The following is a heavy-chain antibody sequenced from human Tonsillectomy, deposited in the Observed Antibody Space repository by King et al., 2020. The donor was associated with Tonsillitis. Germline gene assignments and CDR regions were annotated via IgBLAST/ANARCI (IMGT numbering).Heavy chain of an antibody. CDR1: GGSISGGAYY. J-gene: IGHJ5*02. CDR3: ARYEGGVFDP. CDR2: IYNSENT. Sequence: QLQESGPGLVKPSQTLSLTCTVSGGSISGGAYYWSWIRQHPGKGLEWIGYIYNSENTYYHPSLKSRLTISLYTSKNQFSLRLSSATAADTAVYYCARYEGGVFDPWGQGTLVTVSS. D-gene: IGHD2-15*01. V-gene: IGHV4-31*03.